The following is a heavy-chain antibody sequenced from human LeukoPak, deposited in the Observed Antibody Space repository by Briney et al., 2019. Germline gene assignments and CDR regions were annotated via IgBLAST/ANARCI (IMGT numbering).Heavy chain of an antibody. CDR3: AQGRPLRRSAYFQP. D-gene: IGHD4-17*01. CDR2: ISGSGGST. CDR1: GFTFSSYA. V-gene: IGHV3-23*01. Sequence: GGSLRLSCAASGFTFSSYAMSWVRQAPGKGLEWVSAISGSGGSTYYADSGKGRFTISRDNSKNTLYLQMNSLRAEDTAVYYCAQGRPLRRSAYFQPWGQGTLVTVSS. J-gene: IGHJ1*01.